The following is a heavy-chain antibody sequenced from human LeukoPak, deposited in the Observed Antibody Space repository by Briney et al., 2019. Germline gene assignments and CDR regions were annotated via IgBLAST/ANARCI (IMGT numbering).Heavy chain of an antibody. V-gene: IGHV3-23*01. CDR1: GFTFTTYG. CDR3: ARDLSDYYYGMDV. D-gene: IGHD6-19*01. Sequence: GGSLRLSCAASGFTFTTYGMIWVRQPPGKGLEWVLGISGSGSNTYYADSVKGRFTSSRDSSKKTVYLQMNSLRAEDTAVYYCARDLSDYYYGMDVWGQGTTVTVSS. CDR2: ISGSGSNT. J-gene: IGHJ6*02.